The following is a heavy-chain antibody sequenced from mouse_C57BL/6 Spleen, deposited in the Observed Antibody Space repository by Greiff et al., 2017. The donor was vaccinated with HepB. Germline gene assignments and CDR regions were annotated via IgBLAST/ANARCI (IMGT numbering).Heavy chain of an antibody. CDR3: ARDGYPYWYFDV. Sequence: DVKLVESEGGLVQPGSSMKLSCTASGFTFSDYYMAWVRQVPEKGLEWVANINYDGSSTYYLDSLKSRFIISRDNAKNILYLQMSSLKSEDTATYYCARDGYPYWYFDVWGTGTTVTVSS. CDR2: INYDGSST. D-gene: IGHD2-2*01. J-gene: IGHJ1*03. V-gene: IGHV5-16*01. CDR1: GFTFSDYY.